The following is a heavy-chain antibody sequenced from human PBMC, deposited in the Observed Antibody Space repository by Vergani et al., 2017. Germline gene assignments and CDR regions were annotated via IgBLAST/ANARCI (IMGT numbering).Heavy chain of an antibody. V-gene: IGHV4-4*07. CDR3: AGDRXDYRNYYYYYYMDV. CDR1: GGSISSYY. D-gene: IGHD4-11*01. J-gene: IGHJ6*03. Sequence: QVQLQESGPGLVKPSETLALTCTVSGGSISSYYWSWIRQPAGKGLEWIGRIYTSGSTNYNPSLKSRVTMSVDTSKNQFSLKLSSVTAADTAVYYCAGDRXDYRNYYYYYYMDVWGKGTMVTVSS. CDR2: IYTSGST.